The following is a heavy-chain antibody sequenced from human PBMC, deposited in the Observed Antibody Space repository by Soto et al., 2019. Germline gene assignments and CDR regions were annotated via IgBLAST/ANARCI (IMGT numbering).Heavy chain of an antibody. Sequence: EVQLVESGGGLVQPGGSLRLSCAASSGFTFRSYWMNWVRQAPGKGLEWVANIKQDGSEKNYGDSVKGRFTISRDNAKNSLYMQMNGLRADDTAVYYCAGGGGWESDSWGQGTLVIASS. CDR3: AGGGGWESDS. V-gene: IGHV3-7*01. J-gene: IGHJ4*02. D-gene: IGHD6-19*01. CDR2: IKQDGSEK. CDR1: SGFTFRSYW.